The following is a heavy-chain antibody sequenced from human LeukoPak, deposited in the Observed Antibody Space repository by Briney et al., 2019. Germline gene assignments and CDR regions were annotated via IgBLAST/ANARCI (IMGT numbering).Heavy chain of an antibody. CDR2: IYYSGST. D-gene: IGHD6-19*01. J-gene: IGHJ4*02. Sequence: PSETLFLTCTVSGGSISSYYWSWIRQPPGKGLEWIGDIYYSGSTNYNPSLKSRVTISVDTSKNQFSLKASSVTPGDPAVYYWARGASGWYGIESQDYWGQGTLVTVSS. V-gene: IGHV4-59*01. CDR1: GGSISSYY. CDR3: ARGASGWYGIESQDY.